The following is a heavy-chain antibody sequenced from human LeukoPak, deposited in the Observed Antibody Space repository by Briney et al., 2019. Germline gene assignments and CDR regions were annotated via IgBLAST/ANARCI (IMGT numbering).Heavy chain of an antibody. CDR2: INPNSGGT. J-gene: IGHJ5*02. V-gene: IGHV1-2*02. Sequence: ASVNVSRKASGYTFTDYFMHWVRQAPGQGLGWMGWINPNSGGTNFAQKFQGRVTMTRDTSISTAYMELSRLRSDDTALYYCARDRGSSWYRYNWFDPWGQGTLVTVSS. CDR1: GYTFTDYF. CDR3: ARDRGSSWYRYNWFDP. D-gene: IGHD6-13*01.